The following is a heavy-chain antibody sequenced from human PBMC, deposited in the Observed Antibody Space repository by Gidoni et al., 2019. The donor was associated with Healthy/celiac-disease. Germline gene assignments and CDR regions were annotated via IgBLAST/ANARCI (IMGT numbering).Heavy chain of an antibody. CDR3: AKRGGDNDDY. CDR2: ISYDGSNK. V-gene: IGHV3-30*18. Sequence: QVQLVASGGGVVQPGRSLRLSCAASGFTFSSYGMHWVRQAPGKGLEWVAVISYDGSNKYYADSVKGRFTISRDNSKNTLYLQMNSLRAEDTAVYYCAKRGGDNDDYWGQGTLVTVSS. CDR1: GFTFSSYG. D-gene: IGHD1-1*01. J-gene: IGHJ4*02.